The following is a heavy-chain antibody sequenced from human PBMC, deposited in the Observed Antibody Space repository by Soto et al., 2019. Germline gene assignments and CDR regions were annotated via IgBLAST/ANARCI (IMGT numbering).Heavy chain of an antibody. CDR2: IIPVFGTT. D-gene: IGHD3-10*01. Sequence: QVQLVQSGAELKKPGSSVKVSCKASGDTFSGYPINWVRQAPGEGLEWMGRIIPVFGTTNDAQRFEGRVTFTADASTNTAYMDLRGLLSEDTAVYYCARDGGFGELNYWGPGNLVTVSS. V-gene: IGHV1-69*18. CDR3: ARDGGFGELNY. J-gene: IGHJ4*02. CDR1: GDTFSGYP.